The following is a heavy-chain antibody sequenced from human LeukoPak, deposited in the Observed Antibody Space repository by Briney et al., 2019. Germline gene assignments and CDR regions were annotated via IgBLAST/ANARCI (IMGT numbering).Heavy chain of an antibody. Sequence: SETLSLTCNVSGGSISSSSYYWGWIRQPPGKGLEWIGSMYYSGSSYYNPSLKSRVTISVDTSKNQFSLKLSSVTAADTAVYYCARRAGDYGTYYYYYYMDVWGKGTTVTISS. CDR2: MYYSGSS. D-gene: IGHD4-17*01. J-gene: IGHJ6*03. V-gene: IGHV4-39*01. CDR1: GGSISSSSYY. CDR3: ARRAGDYGTYYYYYYMDV.